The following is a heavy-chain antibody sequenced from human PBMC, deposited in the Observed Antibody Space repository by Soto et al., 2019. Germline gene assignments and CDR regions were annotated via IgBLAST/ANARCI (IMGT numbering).Heavy chain of an antibody. CDR3: AKDLSGARWYYDGLDV. Sequence: GGSLRLSCEVSGFTFSTHGMHWVRQAPGKGLEWVAGTSYDGTNKYYARSVQGRFTISRENSMKTLYLQMNSLRTEDTAVYYCAKDLSGARWYYDGLDVWGQGTTVTVSS. CDR1: GFTFSTHG. J-gene: IGHJ6*02. CDR2: TSYDGTNK. D-gene: IGHD2-15*01. V-gene: IGHV3-30*18.